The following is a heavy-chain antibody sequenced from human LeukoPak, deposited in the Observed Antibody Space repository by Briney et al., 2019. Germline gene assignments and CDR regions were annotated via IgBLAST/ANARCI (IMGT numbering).Heavy chain of an antibody. Sequence: NKYYADSVKGRFTISRDNSKNTLYLQMNSLRAEDTAVYYCAKDAKRTLIAVVPTGRPYYFDYWGQGTLVTVSS. J-gene: IGHJ4*02. V-gene: IGHV3-30*07. CDR3: AKDAKRTLIAVVPTGRPYYFDY. CDR2: NK. D-gene: IGHD3-22*01.